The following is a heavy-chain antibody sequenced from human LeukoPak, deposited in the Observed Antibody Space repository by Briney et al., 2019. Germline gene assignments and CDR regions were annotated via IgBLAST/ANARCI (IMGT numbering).Heavy chain of an antibody. J-gene: IGHJ6*02. CDR2: ISSSSSYI. CDR3: AGGPMVRGVGFGMDV. CDR1: GFTFSTYA. D-gene: IGHD3-10*01. Sequence: PGGSLRLSCAASGFTFSTYAMSWVRQAPGKGLEWVSSISSSSSYIYYADSVKGRFTISRDNAKNSLYLQMNSLRAEDTAVYYCAGGPMVRGVGFGMDVWGQGTTVTVSS. V-gene: IGHV3-21*01.